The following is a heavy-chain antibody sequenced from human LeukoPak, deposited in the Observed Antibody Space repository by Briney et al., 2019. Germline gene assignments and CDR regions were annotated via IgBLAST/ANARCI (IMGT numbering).Heavy chain of an antibody. J-gene: IGHJ5*02. CDR3: ARDGVEFYNWFDP. V-gene: IGHV3-7*01. CDR1: GFTFSSYW. Sequence: GGSLRLSCAASGFTFSSYWMSWVRQAPGKGLEWVANIKQDGSEKYYVDSVKGRFTISRDNAKNSLYLQMNSLRAEDTAVYYCARDGVEFYNWFDPWGQGTLVAVSS. D-gene: IGHD2-21*01. CDR2: IKQDGSEK.